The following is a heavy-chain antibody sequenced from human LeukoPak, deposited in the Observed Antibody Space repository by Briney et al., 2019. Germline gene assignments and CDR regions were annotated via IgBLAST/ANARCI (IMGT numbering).Heavy chain of an antibody. J-gene: IGHJ5*01. D-gene: IGHD4-17*01. CDR2: ISVGGDST. CDR3: AKGGLRSDWFDS. CDR1: GFTFSSYV. Sequence: GGSLRLSCAASGFTFSSYVMSWVRQAPGRGLDWASVISVGGDSTFHADSVKGRFTISRDNSKNTVYMEMNSLRVEDTAVYYCAKGGLRSDWFDSWGQGTLVTVSS. V-gene: IGHV3-23*01.